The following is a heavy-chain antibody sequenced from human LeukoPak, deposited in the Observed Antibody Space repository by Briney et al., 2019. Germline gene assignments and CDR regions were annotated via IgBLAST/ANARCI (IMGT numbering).Heavy chain of an antibody. CDR1: GFTFSSYG. V-gene: IGHV3-23*01. Sequence: GGTLRLSCAASGFTFSSYGMSWVRQAPGKGLEWVSAISGSGGSTYYADSVKGRFTISRDNSKNTLYLQMNSLRAEDTAVYYCAKVRGYSYTSDYWGQGTLVTVSP. CDR2: ISGSGGST. D-gene: IGHD5-18*01. J-gene: IGHJ4*02. CDR3: AKVRGYSYTSDY.